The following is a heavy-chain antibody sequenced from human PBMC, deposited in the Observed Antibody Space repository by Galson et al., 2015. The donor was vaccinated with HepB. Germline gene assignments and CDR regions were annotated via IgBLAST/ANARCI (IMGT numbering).Heavy chain of an antibody. Sequence: PALVKPTQTLTLTCTFSGFSLSTSGMRVSWIRQPPGKALEWLARIDWDDDKFYSTSLKTRLTISKDTSKNQVVLTMTNMDPVDTATYYCARTTGSWYEGTFDYWGQGTLVTVSS. CDR3: ARTTGSWYEGTFDY. J-gene: IGHJ4*02. CDR2: IDWDDDK. V-gene: IGHV2-70*04. CDR1: GFSLSTSGMR. D-gene: IGHD6-13*01.